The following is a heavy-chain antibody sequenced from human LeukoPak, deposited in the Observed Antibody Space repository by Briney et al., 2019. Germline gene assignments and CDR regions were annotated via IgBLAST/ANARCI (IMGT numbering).Heavy chain of an antibody. CDR3: ARGGGTMVRGVTTYYFDY. Sequence: ASVKVSCKASGYTFTSYGISWVRQAPGQGLEWMGWISAYNGNTNYAQKFQGRVTMTRDTSISTAYMELSRLRSDDTAVYYCARGGGTMVRGVTTYYFDYWGQGTLVTVSS. CDR2: ISAYNGNT. V-gene: IGHV1-18*01. CDR1: GYTFTSYG. D-gene: IGHD3-10*01. J-gene: IGHJ4*02.